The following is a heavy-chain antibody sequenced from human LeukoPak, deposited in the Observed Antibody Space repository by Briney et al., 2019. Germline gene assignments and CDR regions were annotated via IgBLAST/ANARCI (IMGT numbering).Heavy chain of an antibody. CDR2: IIPVFGTS. CDR1: GGTFGNYA. Sequence: SVKVSCKASGGTFGNYAINWVRQAPGQGLEWMGGIIPVFGTSRYPQRFQGRVTITADKSTSTAYMELSSLRSEDTAVYYCAGSSGYSYGLSYDYWGQGTLVTVSS. V-gene: IGHV1-69*06. J-gene: IGHJ4*02. CDR3: AGSSGYSYGLSYDY. D-gene: IGHD5-18*01.